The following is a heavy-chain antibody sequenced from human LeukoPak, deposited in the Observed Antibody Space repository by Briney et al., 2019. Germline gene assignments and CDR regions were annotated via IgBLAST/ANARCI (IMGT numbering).Heavy chain of an antibody. CDR3: ARARLLLRLGELSSPFDY. Sequence: ASVKVSCKASGYRFTSYYMHWVRQAPGQGLEWMGEINPSGASTSYAQKFQGRVTMTRNTSISTAYMELSSLRSEDTAVYYCARARLLLRLGELSSPFDYWGQGTLVTVSS. D-gene: IGHD3-16*02. CDR1: GYRFTSYY. J-gene: IGHJ4*02. V-gene: IGHV1-46*01. CDR2: INPSGAST.